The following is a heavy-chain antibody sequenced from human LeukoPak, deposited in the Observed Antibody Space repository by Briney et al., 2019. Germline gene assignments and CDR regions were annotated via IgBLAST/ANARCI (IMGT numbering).Heavy chain of an antibody. CDR3: ARQSKYSRSSGLNL. D-gene: IGHD6-6*01. CDR2: IDHSGST. J-gene: IGHJ5*02. Sequence: SETLSLTCAVYGGSFSGYYWSWIHQPPGKGLEWIGEIDHSGSTNYNPSLKSRVTISVDTSKSQFSLKLRSVTAADTAVYYCARQSKYSRSSGLNLWGQGTLVTVSS. V-gene: IGHV4-34*01. CDR1: GGSFSGYY.